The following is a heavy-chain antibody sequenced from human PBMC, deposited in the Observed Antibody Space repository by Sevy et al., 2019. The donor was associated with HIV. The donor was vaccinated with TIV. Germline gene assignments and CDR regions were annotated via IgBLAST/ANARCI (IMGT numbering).Heavy chain of an antibody. D-gene: IGHD4-17*01. V-gene: IGHV1-18*01. Sequence: ASVKVSCKASGYTFTSYGISWVRQVPGQGLEWMGWISAYNGNTNYAQKLQGRVTMTTDTSTSTAYMELRSLRSDDTAVYYCARDGGLGDYGSDYYYGMDVWGQGTTVTVSS. CDR2: ISAYNGNT. CDR3: ARDGGLGDYGSDYYYGMDV. J-gene: IGHJ6*02. CDR1: GYTFTSYG.